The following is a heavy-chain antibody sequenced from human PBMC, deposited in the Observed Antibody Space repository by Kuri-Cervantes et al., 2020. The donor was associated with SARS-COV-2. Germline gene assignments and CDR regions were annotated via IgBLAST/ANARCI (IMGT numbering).Heavy chain of an antibody. V-gene: IGHV4-39*01. CDR3: ATSGYYDFWSGYYFDY. CDR2: IYYSGST. J-gene: IGHJ4*02. D-gene: IGHD3-3*01. CDR1: GGSISSSSYY. Sequence: SETLSLTCTASGGSISSSSYYWGWIRQPPGKGLEWIGSIYYSGSTYYNPSLKSRVTISVDTSKNQFSLKLSSVTAADTAVYYCATSGYYDFWSGYYFDYRGQGTLVTVSS.